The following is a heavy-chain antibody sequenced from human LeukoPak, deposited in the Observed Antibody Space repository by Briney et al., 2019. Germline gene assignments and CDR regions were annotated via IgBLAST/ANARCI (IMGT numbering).Heavy chain of an antibody. Sequence: GGSLRLSCAASGFTFSSYAMNWVRQAPGKGLEWVSAISGSGGSTYYADSVKGRFTISRDNSKNTLYLQMNSLRAEDTAVYYCANDFHRSPGREFDYWGQGTLVTVSS. J-gene: IGHJ4*02. CDR1: GFTFSSYA. V-gene: IGHV3-23*01. D-gene: IGHD6-13*01. CDR2: ISGSGGST. CDR3: ANDFHRSPGREFDY.